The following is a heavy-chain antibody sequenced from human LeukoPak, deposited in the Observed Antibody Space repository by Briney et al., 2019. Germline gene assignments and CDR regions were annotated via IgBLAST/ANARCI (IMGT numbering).Heavy chain of an antibody. CDR2: ISSSGSTT. Sequence: PAGSLRLSCAASGFTFSSYEMSWVSQAPGKGLEWVSYISSSGSTTYYADSVKGRLTISRDTAKNPLYLQMNCLIAEDTSVYYCAELGITMIGGVWGKGTTVTISS. J-gene: IGHJ6*04. CDR3: AELGITMIGGV. D-gene: IGHD3-10*02. CDR1: GFTFSSYE. V-gene: IGHV3-48*03.